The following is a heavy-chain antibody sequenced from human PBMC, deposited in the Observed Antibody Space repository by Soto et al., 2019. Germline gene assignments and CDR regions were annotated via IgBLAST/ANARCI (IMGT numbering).Heavy chain of an antibody. CDR3: EGSWT. J-gene: IGHJ3*01. Sequence: VQLVESGGDLTQPGGSLRLSCAASGFSVRGYGMSWVRQAPGKALEGVSGISGRDDTTYYTDSVRGRFTISKDTSKNTLYLQMNRLRVEDTAVYYCEGSWTWGQGTMVTVSS. CDR2: ISGRDDTT. D-gene: IGHD5-12*01. CDR1: GFSVRGYG. V-gene: IGHV3-23*04.